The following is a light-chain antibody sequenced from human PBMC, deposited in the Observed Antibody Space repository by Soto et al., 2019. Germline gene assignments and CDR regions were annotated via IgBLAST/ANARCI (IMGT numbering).Light chain of an antibody. V-gene: IGLV2-14*01. J-gene: IGLJ1*01. Sequence: QSALTQPASVSGSPGQSIAISCTGTSSDVGGYHYFSWYQQQPGKTPKLLISGVIDRPSGVSDRFSGSKSGKTASLTLSGLQTEDEADYYCSSYTGTSTYVFGTGTKLTVL. CDR3: SSYTGTSTYV. CDR2: GVI. CDR1: SSDVGGYHY.